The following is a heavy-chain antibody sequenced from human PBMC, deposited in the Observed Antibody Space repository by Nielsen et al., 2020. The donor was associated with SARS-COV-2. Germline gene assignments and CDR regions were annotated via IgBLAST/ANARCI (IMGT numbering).Heavy chain of an antibody. J-gene: IGHJ4*02. D-gene: IGHD3-10*01. V-gene: IGHV3-21*01. Sequence: WLRQPPGKGLEWVSSISSSSSYIYYADSVKGRFTISRDNAKNSLYLQMNSLRAEDTAVYYCARERAPSYYYGSGSYELGYWGQGTLVTVSS. CDR2: ISSSSSYI. CDR3: ARERAPSYYYGSGSYELGY.